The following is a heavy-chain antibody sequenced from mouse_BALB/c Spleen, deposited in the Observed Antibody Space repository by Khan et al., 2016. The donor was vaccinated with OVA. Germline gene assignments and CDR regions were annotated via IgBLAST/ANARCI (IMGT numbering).Heavy chain of an antibody. Sequence: EVQLQESGPGLVKPSQSLSLTCTVTGYSITSEYAWNWIRQFPGNKLEWMGYISSTGSTSYNPSLKSRISITRDTSKTQFFLQLKSVTTEDTATYYCARSLYYSYGYALDFRGRGTSVTVSS. J-gene: IGHJ4*01. V-gene: IGHV3-2*02. D-gene: IGHD2-14*01. CDR1: GYSITSEYA. CDR3: ARSLYYSYGYALDF. CDR2: ISSTGST.